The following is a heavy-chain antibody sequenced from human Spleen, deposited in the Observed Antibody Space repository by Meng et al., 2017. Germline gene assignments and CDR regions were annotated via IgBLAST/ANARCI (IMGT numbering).Heavy chain of an antibody. V-gene: IGHV1-18*04. J-gene: IGHJ4*02. CDR1: GYTFTSYA. D-gene: IGHD3-22*01. Sequence: QVQLVQSGPEVKKPGASVTVSCTASGYTFTSYAISWVRQVPGQGLEWVAWISPQNGNTEYAQKFQDRVTVTTGTSTTTAYMELRSLKSDDTAVYYCARDILDTYYYDAMDYWGQGTLVTVSS. CDR2: ISPQNGNT. CDR3: ARDILDTYYYDAMDY.